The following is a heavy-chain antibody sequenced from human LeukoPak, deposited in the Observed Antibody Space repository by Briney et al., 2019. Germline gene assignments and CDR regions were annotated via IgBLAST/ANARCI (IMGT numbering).Heavy chain of an antibody. V-gene: IGHV3-64*01. J-gene: IGHJ6*03. CDR2: ISSNGGST. CDR1: GFTFSSYA. CDR3: ARGSVYGSGNYYMDV. D-gene: IGHD3-10*01. Sequence: GGSLRLSCAASGFTFSSYAMHWVRQAPGKGLEYVSAISSNGGSTYYANSVKGRFTISRDNSKNTLYLQMGSLRAEDMAVYYCARGSVYGSGNYYMDVWGKGTTVTISS.